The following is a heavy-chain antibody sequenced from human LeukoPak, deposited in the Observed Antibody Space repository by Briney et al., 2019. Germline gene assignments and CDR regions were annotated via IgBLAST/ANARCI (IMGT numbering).Heavy chain of an antibody. CDR3: ASHWETFDY. Sequence: SQTLSLTCTVSGGSISNGGYYCSWIRPHPGKGLEWIGYIYYSGSTYYNPSLKSRVTISIDTSKNHFSLKLSSVTAADTAVYYCASHWETFDYWGQGTLVTVSS. V-gene: IGHV4-31*03. CDR1: GGSISNGGYY. CDR2: IYYSGST. D-gene: IGHD1-26*01. J-gene: IGHJ4*02.